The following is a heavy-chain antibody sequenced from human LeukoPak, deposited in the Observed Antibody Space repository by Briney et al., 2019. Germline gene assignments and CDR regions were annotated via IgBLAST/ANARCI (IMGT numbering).Heavy chain of an antibody. V-gene: IGHV1-2*02. CDR2: INPNSGGT. J-gene: IGHJ3*02. CDR1: GYTFTGYY. D-gene: IGHD6-19*01. CDR3: ARVRVAGPRALMGAFDI. Sequence: EASVKVSCKASGYTFTGYYMHWVRQAPGQGLEWMGWINPNSGGTNYAQKFQGRVTMTRDTSISTAYMELSRLRSDDTAVYYCARVRVAGPRALMGAFDIWGQGTMVTVSS.